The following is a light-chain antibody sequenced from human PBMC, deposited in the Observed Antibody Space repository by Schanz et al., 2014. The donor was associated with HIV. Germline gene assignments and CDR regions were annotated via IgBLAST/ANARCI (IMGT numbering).Light chain of an antibody. CDR3: SSSSTPTCV. V-gene: IGLV2-14*01. J-gene: IGLJ3*02. Sequence: QSVLTQPASVSGSPGQSITISCTGTSSEGGGYNYLPRYQQHPGKAPKLMVYDVSNRPSGVSDRFSGSKSGNTASLTISGLQAEDEADYYCSSSSTPTCVFGGGTKLTVL. CDR2: DVS. CDR1: SSEGGGYNY.